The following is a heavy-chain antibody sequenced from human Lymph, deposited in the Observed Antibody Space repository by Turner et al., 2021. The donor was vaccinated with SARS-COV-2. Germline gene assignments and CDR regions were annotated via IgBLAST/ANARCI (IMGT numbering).Heavy chain of an antibody. Sequence: QVQLVQSGAEVKKPGASVKVSCKVSGYTLTELSIHWVRQAPGQGLECMGGFDPEDGETIYAQKFQGRVTMTEDTSTDTAYMELSSLRSEDTAVYYCATLKSNWKILTGRYYFDFWGQGTLVTVSS. V-gene: IGHV1-24*01. CDR1: GYTLTELS. D-gene: IGHD1-1*01. J-gene: IGHJ4*02. CDR3: ATLKSNWKILTGRYYFDF. CDR2: FDPEDGET.